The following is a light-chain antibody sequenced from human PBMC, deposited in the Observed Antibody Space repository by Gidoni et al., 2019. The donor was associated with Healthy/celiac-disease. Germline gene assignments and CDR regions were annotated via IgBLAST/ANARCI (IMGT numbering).Light chain of an antibody. Sequence: EIVLTQSPGTLSLSPGERATLACRASQSVSSSYLAWYQQKPGQAPRLLIYGASSRATGIPDRFSGSGSGPDFTLPISSLEPEAFAVYYCQQYGSSPQTFGQGTKVEIK. V-gene: IGKV3-20*01. CDR2: GAS. CDR3: QQYGSSPQT. CDR1: QSVSSSY. J-gene: IGKJ1*01.